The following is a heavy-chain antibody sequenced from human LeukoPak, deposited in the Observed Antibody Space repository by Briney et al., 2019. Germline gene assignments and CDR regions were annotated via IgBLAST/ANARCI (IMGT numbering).Heavy chain of an antibody. CDR3: ASKPRGESRPSDY. CDR2: INTANGDT. V-gene: IGHV1-3*04. D-gene: IGHD3-16*01. J-gene: IGHJ4*02. CDR1: GYTFTTHA. Sequence: ASVKVSCKTSGYTFTTHAVHWVRQAPGQSLEWMGWINTANGDTGYSQKFQSRVTITSDTSASTGYMEMSSLRSEDTAVYYCASKPRGESRPSDYWGQGTLVTVSS.